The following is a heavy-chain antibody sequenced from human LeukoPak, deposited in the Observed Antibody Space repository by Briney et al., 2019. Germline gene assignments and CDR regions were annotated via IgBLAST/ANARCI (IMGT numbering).Heavy chain of an antibody. CDR3: ARDLTAGITMIAYYFDY. D-gene: IGHD3-22*01. J-gene: IGHJ4*02. CDR1: GFTFSSYA. Sequence: GGSLRLSCAASGFTFSSYAMHWVRQAPGKGLKWVAVISYDGSNKYYADSVKGRFTISRDNSKNTLYLQMNSLRAEDTAVYYCARDLTAGITMIAYYFDYWGQGTLVTVSS. V-gene: IGHV3-30-3*01. CDR2: ISYDGSNK.